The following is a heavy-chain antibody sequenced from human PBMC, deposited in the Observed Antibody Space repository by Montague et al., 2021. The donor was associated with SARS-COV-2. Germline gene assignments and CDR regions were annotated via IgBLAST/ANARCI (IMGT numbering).Heavy chain of an antibody. Sequence: SETLSLTCSVSGASVSSSCYAWGRLSPPPGKRLQWITTESESGSTSPNLTLKSPVTISAATPQNQFSLMSSTVTAADTADYYCAGSLSGNLDRGDYWGHGTLVTVSS. CDR1: GASVSSSCYA. CDR2: ESESGST. D-gene: IGHD1-26*01. CDR3: AGSLSGNLDRGDY. V-gene: IGHV4-39*07. J-gene: IGHJ4*01.